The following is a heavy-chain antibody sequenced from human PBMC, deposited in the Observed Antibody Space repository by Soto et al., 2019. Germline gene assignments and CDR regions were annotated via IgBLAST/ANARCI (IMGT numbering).Heavy chain of an antibody. CDR3: ARDKVGRFLEWWFDP. CDR1: GFTVSSNY. V-gene: IGHV3-53*02. J-gene: IGHJ5*02. D-gene: IGHD3-3*01. Sequence: EVQLVETGGGLIQPGGSLRLSCAASGFTVSSNYMSWVRQAPGKGLGWVSVIYSGGSTYYADSVKGRFTISRDNSKNTLYLQMNSLRAEDTAVYYCARDKVGRFLEWWFDPWGQGTLVTVSS. CDR2: IYSGGST.